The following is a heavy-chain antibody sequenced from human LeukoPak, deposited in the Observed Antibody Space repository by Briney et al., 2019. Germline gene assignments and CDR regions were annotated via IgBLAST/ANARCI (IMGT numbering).Heavy chain of an antibody. Sequence: SETLSLTCTVSGGSISSYYWSWIRQPPGKGLEWIGYIYYSGGTNYNPSLKSRVTISVDTSKNQFSLKLSSVTAADTAVYYCARRQMAARFGFMDVWGKGTTVTVSS. D-gene: IGHD6-6*01. V-gene: IGHV4-59*01. CDR3: ARRQMAARFGFMDV. CDR2: IYYSGGT. CDR1: GGSISSYY. J-gene: IGHJ6*03.